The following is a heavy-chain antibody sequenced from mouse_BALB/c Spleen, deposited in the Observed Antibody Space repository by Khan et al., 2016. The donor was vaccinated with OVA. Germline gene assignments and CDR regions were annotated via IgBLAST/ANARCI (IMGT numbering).Heavy chain of an antibody. Sequence: EVELVESGGDFVRPGGSLKLSCAASGFTFSTYGMSWVRQTPDKRLEWVATINTGGAYTYYPDTVKGRFTISRDNAKNTLYLQLSSLKSEDTAIYYGARRAYYDNSEGFAYWGRGTLVTVSA. J-gene: IGHJ3*01. CDR3: ARRAYYDNSEGFAY. V-gene: IGHV5-6*01. CDR2: INTGGAYT. D-gene: IGHD2-4*01. CDR1: GFTFSTYG.